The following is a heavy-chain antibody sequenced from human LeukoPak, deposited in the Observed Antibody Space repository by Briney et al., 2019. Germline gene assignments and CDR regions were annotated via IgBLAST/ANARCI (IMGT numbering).Heavy chain of an antibody. J-gene: IGHJ4*02. CDR2: IYYSGST. CDR1: GGSISSYY. Sequence: SETLSLTCTVSGGSISSYYWSWIRQPPGKGLEWIGYIYYSGSTNYNPSLKSRVTISVDTSKNQFSLKLSPVTAADTAVYYCARDPALYGLDYWGQGTLVTVSS. D-gene: IGHD2/OR15-2a*01. CDR3: ARDPALYGLDY. V-gene: IGHV4-59*12.